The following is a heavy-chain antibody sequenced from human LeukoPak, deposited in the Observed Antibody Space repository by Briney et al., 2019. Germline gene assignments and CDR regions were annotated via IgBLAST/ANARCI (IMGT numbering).Heavy chain of an antibody. CDR1: GGSISSYC. Sequence: SETLSLTCTVSGGSISSYCWSWIRQPAGKGLEWIGHISTSGNTNYNPSLKSRVTISVETSKNQFTLKLSSVTAADTAMYYCARDPGTMLRGSRRGYDGNYYYMDVWGKGTTVTISS. D-gene: IGHD3-10*01. CDR3: ARDPGTMLRGSRRGYDGNYYYMDV. V-gene: IGHV4-4*07. J-gene: IGHJ6*03. CDR2: ISTSGNT.